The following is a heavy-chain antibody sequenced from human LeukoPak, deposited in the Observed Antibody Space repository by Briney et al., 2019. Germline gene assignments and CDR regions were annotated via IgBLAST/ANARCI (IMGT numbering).Heavy chain of an antibody. Sequence: SETLSLTCTVSGGSISSYYWSWIRQPPGKGLEWIGEINDSGNTNYNPSLKSRVTISVDTSKNQFSLKLSSVTAADTAVYYCARDPSYYDIWTGAISPYWYFDLWGRGTLVTVSS. CDR2: INDSGNT. CDR1: GGSISSYY. CDR3: ARDPSYYDIWTGAISPYWYFDL. V-gene: IGHV4-34*01. J-gene: IGHJ2*01. D-gene: IGHD3-9*01.